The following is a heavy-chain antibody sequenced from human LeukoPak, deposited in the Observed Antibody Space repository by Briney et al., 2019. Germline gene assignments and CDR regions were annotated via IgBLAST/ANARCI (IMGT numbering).Heavy chain of an antibody. J-gene: IGHJ4*02. CDR1: GGSISSYY. CDR2: IYYSGST. Sequence: PSETLSLTCTVSGGSISSYYWSWIRQPPGKGLEWIGYIYYSGSTNYNPSLKSRVTISVDTSKNQFSLKLSPVTAADTAVYYCARHYGLTDFDYWGQGTLVTVSS. D-gene: IGHD2-2*03. V-gene: IGHV4-59*08. CDR3: ARHYGLTDFDY.